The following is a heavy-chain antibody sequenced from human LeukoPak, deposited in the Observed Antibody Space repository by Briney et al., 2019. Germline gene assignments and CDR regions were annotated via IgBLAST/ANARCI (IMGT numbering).Heavy chain of an antibody. Sequence: SETLSLTCTGSGGSISSYYWSWIRQPAGKGLEWIWRIDNSGSTNYNPSPKSRVTISVDKSKNQFSLKVSSVTAADTAVYYCARVAPSGYYYMDVWGKGTTVTVSS. CDR3: ARVAPSGYYYMDV. CDR2: IDNSGST. V-gene: IGHV4-4*07. CDR1: GGSISSYY. J-gene: IGHJ6*03. D-gene: IGHD6-25*01.